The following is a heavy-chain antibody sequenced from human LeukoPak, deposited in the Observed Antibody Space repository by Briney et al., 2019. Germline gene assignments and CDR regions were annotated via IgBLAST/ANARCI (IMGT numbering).Heavy chain of an antibody. CDR1: GFTFDDYG. J-gene: IGHJ3*02. CDR3: AKDPDYYDSSGDVAFDI. V-gene: IGHV3-23*01. D-gene: IGHD3-22*01. CDR2: ISGSGGST. Sequence: GGSLRLSCVGSGFTFDDYGMSWVRQSPGKGLEWVSAISGSGGSTYYADSVKGRFTISRDNSKNTLYLQMNSLRAEDTAVYYCAKDPDYYDSSGDVAFDIWGQGTMVTVSS.